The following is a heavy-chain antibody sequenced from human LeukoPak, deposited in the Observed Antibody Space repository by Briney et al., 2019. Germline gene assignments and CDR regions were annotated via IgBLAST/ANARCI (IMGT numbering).Heavy chain of an antibody. CDR1: GGSISSYY. V-gene: IGHV4-59*01. D-gene: IGHD6-13*01. Sequence: SETLSLTCTVSGGSISSYYWSWIRQPPGKGLEWIGYIYYSGSTNYNPSLKSRVTISVDTSKNQFPLKLSSVTAADTAVYYCARGVSSWYESMVPYRFDPWGQGTLVTASS. CDR3: ARGVSSWYESMVPYRFDP. CDR2: IYYSGST. J-gene: IGHJ5*02.